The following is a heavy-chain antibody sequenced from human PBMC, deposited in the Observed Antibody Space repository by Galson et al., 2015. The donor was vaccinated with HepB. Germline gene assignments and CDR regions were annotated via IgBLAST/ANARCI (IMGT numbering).Heavy chain of an antibody. CDR1: GFTFSSYA. V-gene: IGHV3-23*01. CDR2: SSTSVGTS. Sequence: SLRLSCAASGFTFSSYAMSWVRQAPGKGLEWVSTSSTSVGTSYYADSVKGRFTISRDNSKNTLYLQMNSLGADDTAIYYCAKLWGRNSYWGQGTLVTVSS. D-gene: IGHD3-16*01. J-gene: IGHJ4*02. CDR3: AKLWGRNSY.